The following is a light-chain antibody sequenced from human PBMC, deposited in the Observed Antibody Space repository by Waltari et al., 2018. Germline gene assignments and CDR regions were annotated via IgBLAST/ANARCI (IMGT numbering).Light chain of an antibody. CDR2: GAS. Sequence: EIVMTQSPATLSVSPGERATLPGRASQSVSSNLAWYQQKPGQAPRLLIYGASTRATGIPARFWCSGSGTEFTLTISSLQSEEFAVDYCQQYKNLPRLAVGGGTKVEIK. CDR3: QQYKNLPRLA. CDR1: QSVSSN. J-gene: IGKJ4*01. V-gene: IGKV3-15*01.